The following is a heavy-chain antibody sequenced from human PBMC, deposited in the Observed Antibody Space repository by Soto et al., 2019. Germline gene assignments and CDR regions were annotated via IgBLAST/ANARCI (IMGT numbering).Heavy chain of an antibody. CDR1: GYTFTSYV. V-gene: IGHV1-18*01. CDR2: ISAYNGNT. D-gene: IGHD6-19*01. CDR3: ARVVATVAGPYGMDV. J-gene: IGHJ6*02. Sequence: QVQLVQSGAEVKKPGASVKVSCRASGYTFTSYVISWGRQAPAQGLEWMGWISAYNGNTNFAQKLQGRVTITTDTSTSTGYKALRSLRFDVTAVYYCARVVATVAGPYGMDVWGQGTTVTVSS.